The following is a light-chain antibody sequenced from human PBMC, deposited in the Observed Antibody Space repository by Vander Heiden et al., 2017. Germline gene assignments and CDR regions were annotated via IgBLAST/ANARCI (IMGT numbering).Light chain of an antibody. J-gene: IGLJ2*01. Sequence: QSALTQPPSASGSPGQSVTVSCTGTSRDVGRYKYVSWYQQHPGKAPELMIYEVTKRPSGVPDRFSGSKSGNTASLTVSGLQAEDEADYYCISYAGSNNLVFGGGTKLTVL. CDR3: ISYAGSNNLV. CDR1: SRDVGRYKY. V-gene: IGLV2-8*01. CDR2: EVT.